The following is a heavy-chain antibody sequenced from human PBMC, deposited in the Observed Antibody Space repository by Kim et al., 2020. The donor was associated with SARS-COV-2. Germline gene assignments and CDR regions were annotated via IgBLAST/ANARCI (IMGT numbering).Heavy chain of an antibody. Sequence: SETLSLTCAVYGGSFSGYYWSWIRQPPGKGLEWIGEINHSGSTNYNPSLKSRVTISVDTSKNQFSLKLSSGTAADTAVYYCARNAPTVTTGLNWFDPWGQGTLVTVSS. CDR1: GGSFSGYY. V-gene: IGHV4-34*01. CDR2: INHSGST. D-gene: IGHD4-4*01. CDR3: ARNAPTVTTGLNWFDP. J-gene: IGHJ5*02.